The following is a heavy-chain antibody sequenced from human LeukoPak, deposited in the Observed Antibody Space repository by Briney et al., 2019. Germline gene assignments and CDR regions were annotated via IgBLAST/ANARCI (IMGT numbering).Heavy chain of an antibody. J-gene: IGHJ4*02. CDR1: RYTFSGYY. V-gene: IGHV1-2*02. Sequence: ASVKVSCKASRYTFSGYYVHWVRQAPGQGLEWMGWINANSGVTNYAQNFQGRVTMTRDTSISTVYMELSSLRSDDTAVYYCASYGDFSHSLDYWGQGTLVTVSS. D-gene: IGHD4-17*01. CDR2: INANSGVT. CDR3: ASYGDFSHSLDY.